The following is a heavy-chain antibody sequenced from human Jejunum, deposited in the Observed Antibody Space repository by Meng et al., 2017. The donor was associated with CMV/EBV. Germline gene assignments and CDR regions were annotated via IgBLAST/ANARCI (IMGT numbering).Heavy chain of an antibody. CDR1: GFALSDYY. D-gene: IGHD1/OR15-1a*01. Sequence: SGFALSDYYMILIRQAPGRGLECILYIGNGYSGSAIYYADSVKGRFTISRDNAENSLYLQMNSLRAEDTAVYYCARDWLNKAMDVWGQGTTVTVSS. J-gene: IGHJ6*02. CDR2: IGNGYSGSAI. V-gene: IGHV3-11*01. CDR3: ARDWLNKAMDV.